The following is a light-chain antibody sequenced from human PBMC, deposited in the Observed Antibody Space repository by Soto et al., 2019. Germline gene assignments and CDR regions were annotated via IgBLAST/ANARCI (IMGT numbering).Light chain of an antibody. CDR1: QGINTF. CDR2: AAS. Sequence: IQWTQSPSSLCASVGDRVTIACRASQGINTFLAWYQQKAGKAPKLLIYAASTLQSGVPSRFSGSGSGTDFTLTISSLQSEDFATYYCQQLNSYPITFGQGTRLEVK. CDR3: QQLNSYPIT. V-gene: IGKV1-9*01. J-gene: IGKJ5*01.